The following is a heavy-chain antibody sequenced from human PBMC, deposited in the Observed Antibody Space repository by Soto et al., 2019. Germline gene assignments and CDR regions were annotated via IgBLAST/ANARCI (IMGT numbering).Heavy chain of an antibody. V-gene: IGHV4-59*01. CDR2: IYYSGST. CDR1: GGSISSYY. J-gene: IGHJ6*02. Sequence: SETLSLTCTVSGGSISSYYWSWIRQPPGKGLEWIGYIYYSGSTSYNPSLKSRVTISVDTSKNQFSLKLSSVTAADTAVYYCAKIMGYSYYYALDVWGQGTTVTVSS. D-gene: IGHD2-8*01. CDR3: AKIMGYSYYYALDV.